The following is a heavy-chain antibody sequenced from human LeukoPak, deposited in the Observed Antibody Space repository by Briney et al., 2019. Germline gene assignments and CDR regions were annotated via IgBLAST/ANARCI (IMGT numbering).Heavy chain of an antibody. D-gene: IGHD6-13*01. CDR2: INHSGST. J-gene: IGHJ4*02. V-gene: IGHV4-34*01. CDR3: ARGSAPGTGPPSLDS. CDR1: GGSFSNYY. Sequence: PSETLSLTCAVYGGSFSNYYWSWIRQPPGKGLEWVGEINHSGSTNHNPSLERRVSLSIDTSKNQFSLSLSSVTAADTAVYYCARGSAPGTGPPSLDSWGQGTLVTVSS.